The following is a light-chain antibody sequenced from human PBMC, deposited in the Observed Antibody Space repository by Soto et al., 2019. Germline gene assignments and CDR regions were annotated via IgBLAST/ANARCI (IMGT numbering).Light chain of an antibody. CDR2: EVT. Sequence: QSVLTQPPSASGSPGQSVTISCTGTSSDFGGYNYVSWYQQHPGKAPKLIIYEVTKRPSGVPDRFSGSKSGNTASLTVSGLQAEDEADYYCSSYAGSNSHVFGTGTKLTVL. CDR1: SSDFGGYNY. J-gene: IGLJ1*01. V-gene: IGLV2-8*01. CDR3: SSYAGSNSHV.